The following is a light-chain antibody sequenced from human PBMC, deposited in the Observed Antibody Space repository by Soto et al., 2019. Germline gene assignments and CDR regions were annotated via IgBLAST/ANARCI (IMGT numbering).Light chain of an antibody. CDR2: DAS. CDR3: QQYHRSSIT. CDR1: QSISRW. Sequence: DIQMTQSPATLSASVGDRVTLTGRASQSISRWLSWYQQQPGKAPQLLIYDASSLERRVPSRFSGSGSGTGFTLTISSLQPDDVATYYCQQYHRSSITFGQGTRLEIK. V-gene: IGKV1-5*01. J-gene: IGKJ5*01.